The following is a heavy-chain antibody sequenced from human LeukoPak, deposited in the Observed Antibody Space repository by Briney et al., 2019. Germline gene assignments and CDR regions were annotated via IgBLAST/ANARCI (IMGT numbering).Heavy chain of an antibody. J-gene: IGHJ5*02. D-gene: IGHD2-15*01. CDR1: GYTFTNYG. CDR2: ISAYNGNT. Sequence: ASVKVSCKASGYTFTNYGISWVRQAPGQGLECMGWISAYNGNTNYAQRFQGRVTMTTDTSTSTAYMELRSLRSDDTAVYYCARDRGYCSGGSCPNWFDPWGQGTLVTVSS. V-gene: IGHV1-18*01. CDR3: ARDRGYCSGGSCPNWFDP.